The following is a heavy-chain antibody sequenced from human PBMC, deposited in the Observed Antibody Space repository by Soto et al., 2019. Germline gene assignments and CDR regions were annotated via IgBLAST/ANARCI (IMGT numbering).Heavy chain of an antibody. J-gene: IGHJ4*02. Sequence: SETLSLTCAVSSGSISSSNWWSWVRQPPGKGLEWIGEIYHSGSTNYNPSLKSRVTISVDKSKNQFSLKLSSVAAADTAVYYCARAHFPYYDILTGPKGYFDYWGQGTLVTVSS. CDR1: SGSISSSNW. D-gene: IGHD3-9*01. CDR2: IYHSGST. V-gene: IGHV4-4*02. CDR3: ARAHFPYYDILTGPKGYFDY.